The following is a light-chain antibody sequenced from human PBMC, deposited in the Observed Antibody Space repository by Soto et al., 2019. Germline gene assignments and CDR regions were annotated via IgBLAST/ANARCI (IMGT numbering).Light chain of an antibody. CDR2: AAS. Sequence: DIQMTQSPSSVSASVGDRVTITCRASQDISSWLAWYQQKPGKAPKLLIYAASSLHSGVPPRFSGSESGTDCTLTISSLQPEDSASYYCQQANSFPLTFGGGTKVEIK. CDR1: QDISSW. V-gene: IGKV1-12*01. J-gene: IGKJ4*01. CDR3: QQANSFPLT.